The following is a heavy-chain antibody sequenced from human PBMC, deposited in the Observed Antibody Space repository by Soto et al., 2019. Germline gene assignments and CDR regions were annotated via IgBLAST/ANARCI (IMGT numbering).Heavy chain of an antibody. V-gene: IGHV1-18*01. CDR2: ISAYNGNT. CDR1: GYTFTSYG. Sequence: QVQLVQSGAEVKKPGAPVKVSCKASGYTFTSYGISWVRQAPGQGLEWMGWISAYNGNTNYAQKLQGRVTMTTDTSTSTAYMELRSLRSDDTAVYYCARVAPPTKYSSSWLFGNYWGQGTLVTVSS. D-gene: IGHD6-13*01. CDR3: ARVAPPTKYSSSWLFGNY. J-gene: IGHJ4*02.